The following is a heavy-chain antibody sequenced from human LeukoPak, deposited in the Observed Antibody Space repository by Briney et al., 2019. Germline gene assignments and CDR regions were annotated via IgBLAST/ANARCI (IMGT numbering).Heavy chain of an antibody. CDR3: ARTYASYGSIAYYFDY. Sequence: SGPALVKPTQTLTLTCTFSGFSLITRGMCVNWIRQPPGKALEWLARIDWDDDKYYSTSLKTRLTIYKDTAKSQVVLTMTNMDPVDTATYYCARTYASYGSIAYYFDYWGQGTPVTVSS. J-gene: IGHJ4*02. CDR2: IDWDDDK. V-gene: IGHV2-70*11. D-gene: IGHD3-10*01. CDR1: GFSLITRGMC.